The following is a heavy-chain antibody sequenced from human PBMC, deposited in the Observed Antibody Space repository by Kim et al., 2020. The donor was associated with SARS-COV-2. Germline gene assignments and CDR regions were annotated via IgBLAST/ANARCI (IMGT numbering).Heavy chain of an antibody. V-gene: IGHV4-34*01. J-gene: IGHJ5*02. Sequence: SETLSLTCAVYGGSFSGYYWSWIRQPPGKGLEWIGEINHSGSTNYNPSLKSRVTISVDTSKNQFSLKLSSVTAADTAVYYCARAAPHSYYGSGSYYNRPNWFDPWGQGTLVTVSS. CDR1: GGSFSGYY. CDR2: INHSGST. D-gene: IGHD3-10*01. CDR3: ARAAPHSYYGSGSYYNRPNWFDP.